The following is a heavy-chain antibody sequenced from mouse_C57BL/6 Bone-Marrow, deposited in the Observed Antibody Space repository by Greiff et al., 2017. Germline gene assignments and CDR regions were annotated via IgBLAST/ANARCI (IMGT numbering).Heavy chain of an antibody. D-gene: IGHD2-4*01. CDR3: ARGDYDYDGAY. CDR2: IDPNRGGT. Sequence: VQLQQPGAELVKPGASVKLSCKASGYTFTSYWMHWVKQRPGRGLEWIGRIDPNRGGTKYNEKFKSKATLTVDKPSSTAYMQLSSLTSEDSAVYYCARGDYDYDGAYWGQGTLVTVSA. V-gene: IGHV1-72*01. CDR1: GYTFTSYW. J-gene: IGHJ3*01.